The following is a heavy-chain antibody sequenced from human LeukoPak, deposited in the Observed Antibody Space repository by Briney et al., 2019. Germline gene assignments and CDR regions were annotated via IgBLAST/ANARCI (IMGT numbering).Heavy chain of an antibody. CDR2: FDPEDGET. Sequence: ASVKVSCKVSGYTLTELSMHWVRQAPGKGLEWMGGFDPEDGETIYAQKFQGRVTMTEDTSTDTAYMELRSLRSDDTAIYYCARDRVLLWFGELLTWDADAFDIWGQGTMVTVSS. D-gene: IGHD3-10*01. CDR3: ARDRVLLWFGELLTWDADAFDI. CDR1: GYTLTELS. J-gene: IGHJ3*02. V-gene: IGHV1-24*01.